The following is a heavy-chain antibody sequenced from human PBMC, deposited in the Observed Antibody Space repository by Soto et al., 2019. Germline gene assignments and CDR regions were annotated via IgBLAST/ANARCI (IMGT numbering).Heavy chain of an antibody. J-gene: IGHJ6*02. Sequence: PGESLKISCKGSGYSFTSYWISWVRQMPGKGLEWMGRIDPSDSYTNYSPSFQGHVTISADKSISTAYLQWSSLKASDTAMYYCPSPDLVVVPAAKRYYYYGMDFWGQGTTVIVSS. D-gene: IGHD2-2*01. CDR3: PSPDLVVVPAAKRYYYYGMDF. CDR2: IDPSDSYT. V-gene: IGHV5-10-1*01. CDR1: GYSFTSYW.